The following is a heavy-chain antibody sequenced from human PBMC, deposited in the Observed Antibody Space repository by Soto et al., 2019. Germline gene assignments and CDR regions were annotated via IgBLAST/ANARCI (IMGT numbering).Heavy chain of an antibody. CDR3: AKDLQGFGELPPWFDP. J-gene: IGHJ5*02. CDR1: GFTFSSYA. CDR2: ISGSGGST. D-gene: IGHD3-10*01. V-gene: IGHV3-23*01. Sequence: PGGSLRLSCAASGFTFSSYAMSWVRQAPGKGLEWVSAISGSGGSTYYADSVKGRFTISRDNSKNTLYLQMNSLRAEDTAVYYCAKDLQGFGELPPWFDPWGQGTLVTVSS.